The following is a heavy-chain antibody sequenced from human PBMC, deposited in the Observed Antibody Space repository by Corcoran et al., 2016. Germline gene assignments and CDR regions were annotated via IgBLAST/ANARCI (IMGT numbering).Heavy chain of an antibody. Sequence: EVQMVEPGGGLAKPGGSLRLSCAASGFTFSKVRMSWVRQDTGKGREWVGRIKSKSDGGTIDYAAPVKARFTISRDDSKNTMYLQMNSRRLEATAVYYCTTDLYCYDSGNSDYWGQGTLVTVSS. CDR1: GFTFSKVR. D-gene: IGHD3-10*01. J-gene: IGHJ4*01. CDR3: TTDLYCYDSGNSDY. V-gene: IGHV3-15*01. CDR2: IKSKSDGGTI.